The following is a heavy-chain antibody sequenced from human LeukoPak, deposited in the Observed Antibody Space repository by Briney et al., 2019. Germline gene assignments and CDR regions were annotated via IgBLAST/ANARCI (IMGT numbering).Heavy chain of an antibody. V-gene: IGHV3-53*01. Sequence: PGGSLRLSCAASGFTVSSTYMNWVRQAPGKGLEWVSVIYSGDSTHYADSVKGRFTISRDNSKNTLYLQMNSLRAEDTAVYYCVREARSTQSSGSWFDPWGQGTLVTVSS. CDR3: VREARSTQSSGSWFDP. CDR2: IYSGDST. D-gene: IGHD6-19*01. J-gene: IGHJ5*02. CDR1: GFTVSSTY.